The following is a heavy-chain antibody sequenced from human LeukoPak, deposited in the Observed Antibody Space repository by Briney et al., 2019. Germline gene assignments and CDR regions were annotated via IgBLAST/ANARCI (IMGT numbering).Heavy chain of an antibody. CDR2: INNDGRSA. J-gene: IGHJ4*02. V-gene: IGHV3-74*01. D-gene: IGHD4-23*01. CDR1: GFTFSSYW. Sequence: GGSLRLSCAASGFTFSSYWMHWVRQGPGKGLVWVSRINNDGRSANYADSVKGRFTISRDNAKNTQYLQMNSLRAEDTAVYYCARDLRTPSDTNIAIDYWGQGTLVTVSS. CDR3: ARDLRTPSDTNIAIDY.